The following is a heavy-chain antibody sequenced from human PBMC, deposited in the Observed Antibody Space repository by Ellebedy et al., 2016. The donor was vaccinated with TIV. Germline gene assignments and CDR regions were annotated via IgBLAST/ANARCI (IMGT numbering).Heavy chain of an antibody. Sequence: SGPTLVKPTQTLTLTCTFSGFSLDTSKMSVSWIRQPPGKALEWLARIDWDDDKFYSTSLRTRVTISKDSSENQVVLTMTNMDPEDTATYYCARISSGWGFDYWGQGALVTVSS. CDR3: ARISSGWGFDY. V-gene: IGHV2-70*17. CDR1: GFSLDTSKMS. D-gene: IGHD6-19*01. J-gene: IGHJ4*02. CDR2: IDWDDDK.